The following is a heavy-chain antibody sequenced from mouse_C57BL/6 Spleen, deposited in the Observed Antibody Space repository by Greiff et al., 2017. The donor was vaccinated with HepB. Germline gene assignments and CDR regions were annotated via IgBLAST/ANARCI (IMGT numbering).Heavy chain of an antibody. D-gene: IGHD1-1*01. CDR1: GFSLSTFGMG. Sequence: VKLVESGPGILQPSQTLSLTCSFSGFSLSTFGMGVGWIRQPSGKGLEWLAHIWWDDDKYYNPALKSRLTISKDTSKNQVFLKIANVDTADTATYYCARIVGTNYYGSSPYWYFDVWGTGTTVTVSS. J-gene: IGHJ1*03. V-gene: IGHV8-8*01. CDR2: IWWDDDK. CDR3: ARIVGTNYYGSSPYWYFDV.